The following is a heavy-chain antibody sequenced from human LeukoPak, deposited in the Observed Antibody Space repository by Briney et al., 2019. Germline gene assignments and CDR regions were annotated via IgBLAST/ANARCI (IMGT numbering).Heavy chain of an antibody. CDR2: ISDSGVNK. CDR1: GFTFSTYA. J-gene: IGHJ4*02. CDR3: ARADDWLLSPLDY. D-gene: IGHD3-9*01. V-gene: IGHV3-23*01. Sequence: GGSLRLSCAASGFTFSTYAMNWVRQAPGKGLEWVSLISDSGVNKHYAASVKGRFTISRDNSKNTLSLQMNSLRAEDTAVYYCARADDWLLSPLDYWGQGTLVTVSS.